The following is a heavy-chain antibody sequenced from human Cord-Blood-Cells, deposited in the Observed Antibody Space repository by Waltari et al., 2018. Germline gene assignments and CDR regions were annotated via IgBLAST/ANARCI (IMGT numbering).Heavy chain of an antibody. Sequence: QLQLQESGPGLVKPSETLSLTCTVSGCSISSSSYYWGWIRQPPGKGLEWIGSIYYSGSTYYNPSIKSRVTISVDTSKNQFSLKLSSVTAADTAVYYCVKVYDFWSGYYTFAFDIWGQGTMVTVSS. V-gene: IGHV4-39*01. CDR3: VKVYDFWSGYYTFAFDI. J-gene: IGHJ3*02. CDR1: GCSISSSSYY. CDR2: IYYSGST. D-gene: IGHD3-3*01.